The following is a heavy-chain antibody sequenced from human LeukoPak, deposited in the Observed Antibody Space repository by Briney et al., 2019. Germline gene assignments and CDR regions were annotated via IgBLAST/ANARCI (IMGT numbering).Heavy chain of an antibody. Sequence: GGSLRLSCAASGFSFDDYGMIWVRQAPGKGLEWVSLITWDGGSTYYADSVKGRFTISRDNSKNSLYLQMNSLRTEDTALYYCAKGKNTGSYLSHVDYWGQGTLVTVSS. D-gene: IGHD3-10*01. CDR3: AKGKNTGSYLSHVDY. CDR2: ITWDGGST. J-gene: IGHJ4*02. V-gene: IGHV3-43*01. CDR1: GFSFDDYG.